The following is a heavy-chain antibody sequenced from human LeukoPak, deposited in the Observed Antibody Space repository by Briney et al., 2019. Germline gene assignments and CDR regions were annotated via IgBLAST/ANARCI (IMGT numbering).Heavy chain of an antibody. V-gene: IGHV1-18*01. CDR1: GGTFSSYA. CDR3: ARDRFRNYDSSGHPRPPFDY. Sequence: ASVKVSCKASGGTFSSYAISWVRQAPGQGLEWMGWISAYNGNTNYAQKLQGRVTMTTDTSTSTAYMELRSLRSDDTAVYYCARDRFRNYDSSGHPRPPFDYWGQGTLVTVSS. J-gene: IGHJ4*02. CDR2: ISAYNGNT. D-gene: IGHD3-22*01.